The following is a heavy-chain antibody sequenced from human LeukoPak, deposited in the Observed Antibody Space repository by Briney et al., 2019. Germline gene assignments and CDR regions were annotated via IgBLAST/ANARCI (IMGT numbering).Heavy chain of an antibody. D-gene: IGHD3-22*01. J-gene: IGHJ4*02. V-gene: IGHV3-7*01. Sequence: GGSLRLSCAASGFTFSSYWMSWVRQAPGKGLEWVANIKQDGSEKYYVDSVKGRFTISRDNAKNSLYLQMNSLRAEDTAVYYCARGPHYDSSGYGIFDYWGQGTLVTVSS. CDR3: ARGPHYDSSGYGIFDY. CDR2: IKQDGSEK. CDR1: GFTFSSYW.